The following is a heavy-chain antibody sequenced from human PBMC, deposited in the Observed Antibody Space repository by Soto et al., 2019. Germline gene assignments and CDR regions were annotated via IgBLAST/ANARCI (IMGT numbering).Heavy chain of an antibody. D-gene: IGHD4-17*01. J-gene: IGHJ4*02. V-gene: IGHV3-21*01. CDR2: ISSSSSYI. CDR3: ARVGSLFNDYGDYDLDY. Sequence: GGSLRLSCAASGFTFSSYSMNWVRQAPGKGLEWVSSISSSSSYIYYADSVKGRFTISRDNAKNSLYLQMNSLRAEDTAVYYCARVGSLFNDYGDYDLDYWGQGTLVTVSS. CDR1: GFTFSSYS.